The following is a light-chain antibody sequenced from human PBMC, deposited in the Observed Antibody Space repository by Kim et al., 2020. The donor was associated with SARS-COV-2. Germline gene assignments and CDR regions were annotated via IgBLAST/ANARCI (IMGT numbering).Light chain of an antibody. CDR2: DAS. CDR1: QAIGKY. Sequence: DIQMTQSPSSLSASVGDRVTITCQASQAIGKYLNWYQQKPGKAPKLLIYDASLLQTGVPSRFSGSGCGTDFTFTINSLQPEDIATYYCQQDDNLPPTFGQGTRLEIK. V-gene: IGKV1-33*01. CDR3: QQDDNLPPT. J-gene: IGKJ5*01.